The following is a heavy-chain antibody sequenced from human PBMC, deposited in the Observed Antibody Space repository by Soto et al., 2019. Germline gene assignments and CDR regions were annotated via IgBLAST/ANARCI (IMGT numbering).Heavy chain of an antibody. J-gene: IGHJ3*02. Sequence: SETLSLTCAVSGGSISSGGYSGSWIRQPPGKGLEWIGYIYHSGSTYYNPSLKSRVTISVDRSKNQFSLKLSSVTAADTAVYYCARPSYTSVWYHAFDIWGQGTMVT. V-gene: IGHV4-30-2*01. CDR2: IYHSGST. CDR3: ARPSYTSVWYHAFDI. D-gene: IGHD6-13*01. CDR1: GGSISSGGYS.